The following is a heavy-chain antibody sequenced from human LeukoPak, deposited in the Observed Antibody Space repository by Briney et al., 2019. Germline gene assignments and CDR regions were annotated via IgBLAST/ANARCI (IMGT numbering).Heavy chain of an antibody. Sequence: PSETLSLTCAVYGGSFSGYYWSWIRQPPGKGLEWIGEINHSGSTNYNPSLKSRVTISVDTSKNQFSLKLSSVTAADTAVYYCARGEVNLRGSAFDYWGQGTLVTVSS. CDR3: ARGEVNLRGSAFDY. CDR2: INHSGST. CDR1: GGSFSGYY. D-gene: IGHD3-10*01. J-gene: IGHJ4*02. V-gene: IGHV4-34*01.